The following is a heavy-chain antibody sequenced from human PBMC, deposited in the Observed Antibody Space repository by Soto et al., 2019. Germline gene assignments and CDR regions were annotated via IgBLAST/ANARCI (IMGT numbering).Heavy chain of an antibody. CDR3: ARGERQQQRDS. D-gene: IGHD6-13*01. CDR2: IHHSGST. J-gene: IGHJ4*02. V-gene: IGHV4-30-2*01. Sequence: TLSPTSAVLCGPIGSVEHSWIWIRKPPGKGLEWIGYIHHSGSTYYNPSLKSRVTISVDRSKNQFSLKLSSVTAADTAVYFCARGERQQQRDSWGQGTLVTVS. CDR1: CGPIGSVEHS.